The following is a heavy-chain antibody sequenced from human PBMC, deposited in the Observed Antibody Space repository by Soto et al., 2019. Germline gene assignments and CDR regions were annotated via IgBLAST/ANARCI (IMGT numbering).Heavy chain of an antibody. V-gene: IGHV3-48*03. D-gene: IGHD2-2*01. CDR2: ISSSGSTI. CDR1: GFTFSSYE. Sequence: GGSLRLSCAASGFTFSSYEMNWVRQAPGKGLEWVSYISSSGSTIYYADSVKGRFTISRDNAKNSLYLQMNSLRAEDTAVYYCARDIVVVPAALYYYYYGMDVWRQGTTVTVSS. J-gene: IGHJ6*02. CDR3: ARDIVVVPAALYYYYYGMDV.